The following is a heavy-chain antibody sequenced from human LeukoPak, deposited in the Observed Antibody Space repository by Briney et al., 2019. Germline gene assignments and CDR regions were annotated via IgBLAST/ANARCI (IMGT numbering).Heavy chain of an antibody. CDR3: ARDGYYYDSSGYYHVNWLDP. V-gene: IGHV3-74*01. Sequence: QPGGSLRLSCVASGFTFSNYWMHWVRHAPGKGLVWVSRIDNDGSGISYADSVKGRFIISRDNAKNTLSLQMNSLRAEDTAVYYCARDGYYYDSSGYYHVNWLDPWGQGTLVTVSS. CDR2: IDNDGSGI. J-gene: IGHJ5*02. CDR1: GFTFSNYW. D-gene: IGHD3-22*01.